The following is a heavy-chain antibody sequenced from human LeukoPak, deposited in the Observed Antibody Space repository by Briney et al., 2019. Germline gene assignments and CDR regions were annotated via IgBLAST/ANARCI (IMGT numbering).Heavy chain of an antibody. CDR2: IRSKTDGGTT. J-gene: IGHJ4*02. D-gene: IGHD6-13*01. CDR1: GSTFTNAW. CDR3: TTVNPAGHYDY. Sequence: GGSLRLSCAASGSTFTNAWMSWVRQAPGKGLEWVGRIRSKTDGGTTDYAAPVKGRFTISRDDSKTTLYLQMNSLKTEDTAVYYCTTVNPAGHYDYWGQGTLVTVSS. V-gene: IGHV3-15*01.